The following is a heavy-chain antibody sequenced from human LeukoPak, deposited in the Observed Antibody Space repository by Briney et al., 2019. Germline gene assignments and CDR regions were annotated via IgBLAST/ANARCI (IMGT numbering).Heavy chain of an antibody. Sequence: SETLSLTCTVSGGSISSGGYYWSWIRQHPGKGLEWIGYIYYSGSTYYNPSLKSRVTISVDTSKNQFSLKLSSVTAADTAVYYCARSPPFWSGPRYYYYGMDVWGQGTTVTVSS. CDR3: ARSPPFWSGPRYYYYGMDV. V-gene: IGHV4-31*03. CDR2: IYYSGST. J-gene: IGHJ6*02. D-gene: IGHD3-3*01. CDR1: GGSISSGGYY.